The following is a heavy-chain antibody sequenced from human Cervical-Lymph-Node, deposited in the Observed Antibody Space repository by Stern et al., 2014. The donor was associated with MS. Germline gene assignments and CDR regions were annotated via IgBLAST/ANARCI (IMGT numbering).Heavy chain of an antibody. D-gene: IGHD6-19*01. CDR2: ISWNSDSI. Sequence: EVQLEESGGGLVQPGRSLRLSCAASGFTFDDYAMHWVRQAPGKGLEWVSGISWNSDSIGYADSVKGRFTISRDNAKNSLYLQMNSLRAEDTALYYCAKGKQWLGDYYYYYGMDVWGQGTTVTVSS. CDR1: GFTFDDYA. J-gene: IGHJ6*02. CDR3: AKGKQWLGDYYYYYGMDV. V-gene: IGHV3-9*01.